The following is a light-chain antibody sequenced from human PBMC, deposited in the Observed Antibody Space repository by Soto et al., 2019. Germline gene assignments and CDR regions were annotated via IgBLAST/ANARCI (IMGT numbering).Light chain of an antibody. V-gene: IGLV1-44*01. CDR2: SDN. Sequence: QSVLTQPLSASGTPGQRVTISCSGSSSNIGSNTVNWYQQLPGTAPKPLIYSDNQRPSGVPDRFSGSKSGTSASLAISGLQSEDEADYYCAAWDDSLNGANWVFGGGTKLTVL. CDR3: AAWDDSLNGANWV. CDR1: SSNIGSNT. J-gene: IGLJ3*02.